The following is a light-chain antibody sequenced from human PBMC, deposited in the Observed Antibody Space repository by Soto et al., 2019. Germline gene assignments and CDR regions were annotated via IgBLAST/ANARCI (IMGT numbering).Light chain of an antibody. V-gene: IGKV3-20*01. J-gene: IGKJ5*01. CDR3: QQYGSSPLIS. CDR1: QTVSITY. Sequence: VLTQSPGTLSLSPGESATLSCRASQTVSITYLTWYQQKPGQAPRLLIFGASKRANGIPDRFSGSGSGRDFALNISGLEPEDFAVYYCQQYGSSPLISFGQGTRLEIK. CDR2: GAS.